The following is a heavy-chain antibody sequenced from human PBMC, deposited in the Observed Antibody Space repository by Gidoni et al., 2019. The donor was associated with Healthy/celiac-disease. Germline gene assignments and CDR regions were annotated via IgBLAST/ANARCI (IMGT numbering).Heavy chain of an antibody. D-gene: IGHD3-16*02. CDR2: IIPSFGTA. CDR3: AREGDFDDYGWGSYRYLDY. Sequence: QVQLVQSGAEVKKPGSSVKVSCKASGGTFSSYAISWVRQAPGQGLEWMGGIIPSFGTANYAQKFKGRVTITADEATSTAYMELSSRRSEDTAVYYCAREGDFDDYGWGSYRYLDYWGQGTLVTVSS. CDR1: GGTFSSYA. V-gene: IGHV1-69*19. J-gene: IGHJ4*02.